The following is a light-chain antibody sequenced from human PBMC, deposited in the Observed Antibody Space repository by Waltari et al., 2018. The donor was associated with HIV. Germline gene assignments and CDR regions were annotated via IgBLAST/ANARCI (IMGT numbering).Light chain of an antibody. CDR3: AAWDDSLSGPV. J-gene: IGLJ3*02. V-gene: IGLV1-47*01. CDR2: RRN. CDR1: SSNIGSTY. Sequence: QSVVTQPPSASGTPGQRVTISCSGSSSNIGSTYVYWYQQVPGTAPKVLIYRRNHRPSGVPDRFSGSDAGTSASLAISGLRSEDEADYDCAAWDDSLSGPVFGGGTKLTVL.